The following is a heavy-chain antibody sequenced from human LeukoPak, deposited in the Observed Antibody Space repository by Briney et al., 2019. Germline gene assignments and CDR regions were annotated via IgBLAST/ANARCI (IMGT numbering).Heavy chain of an antibody. CDR2: ISERGGST. CDR3: AKERAGYTNPYYFDY. CDR1: GITLSNYG. Sequence: HPGGSLRLSCVVSGITLSNYGMSWVRQAPGKGLEWVSGISERGGSTNYADSVKGRFIISRDTSKNTVYLQMNSLRVEDTAVYYCAKERAGYTNPYYFDYWGQGTLVTVSS. V-gene: IGHV3-23*01. J-gene: IGHJ4*02. D-gene: IGHD3-16*02.